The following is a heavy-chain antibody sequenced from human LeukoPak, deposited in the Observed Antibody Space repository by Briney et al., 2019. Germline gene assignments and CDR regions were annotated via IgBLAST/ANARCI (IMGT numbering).Heavy chain of an antibody. D-gene: IGHD6-19*01. Sequence: QPGGSLRLSCAASGFTFSDYYMSWVRQAPGKGLEWVANIKLDGSEQDYMDSVKGRFTIYRDNGKNVLYLQISSLRGEDTAVYYCVAGGGWLVDYWRQGTLVTVSS. CDR3: VAGGGWLVDY. CDR2: IKLDGSEQ. J-gene: IGHJ4*02. CDR1: GFTFSDYY. V-gene: IGHV3-7*01.